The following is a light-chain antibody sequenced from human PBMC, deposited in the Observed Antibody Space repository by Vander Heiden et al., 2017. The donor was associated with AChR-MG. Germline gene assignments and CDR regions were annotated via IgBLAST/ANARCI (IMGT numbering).Light chain of an antibody. J-gene: IGKJ3*01. CDR2: AAS. CDR1: QSISSY. Sequence: DIQMTQSPSSLSASVGDRVTITCRASQSISSYLNWYQQKPGKAPKLLIYAASSLQSGVPSRFSGSGSGTDFTLTISSLQPEDFATYYCQQSYSTLPTFGHGTKVDIK. CDR3: QQSYSTLPT. V-gene: IGKV1-39*01.